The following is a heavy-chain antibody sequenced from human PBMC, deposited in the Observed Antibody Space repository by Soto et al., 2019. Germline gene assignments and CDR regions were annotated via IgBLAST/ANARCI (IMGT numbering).Heavy chain of an antibody. V-gene: IGHV1-2*02. J-gene: IGHJ6*02. CDR2: INHHSGDT. D-gene: IGHD3-3*01. CDR1: GYSFTGNY. CDR3: ARALIRFLERVPDNYYYGMDV. Sequence: QVQLVQSGAELKKPGASVKVSCKDSGYSFTGNYLHWVRQAPGQGLEWMGWINHHSGDTNYAQKCQKRVNMTRDTTIQTVYMELSTQRSDNTAVYYLARALIRFLERVPDNYYYGMDVWGQGTAVTVPS.